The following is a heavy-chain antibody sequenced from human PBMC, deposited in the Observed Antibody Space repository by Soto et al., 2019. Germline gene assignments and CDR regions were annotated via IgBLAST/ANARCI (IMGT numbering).Heavy chain of an antibody. D-gene: IGHD2-2*01. CDR3: ARGPRGLYHHDY. J-gene: IGHJ4*02. CDR2: INMDGSST. CDR1: GFTFSGDW. V-gene: IGHV3-74*01. Sequence: GGSLRLSCAASGFTFSGDWMHWVRQGAGKGLVWVSRINMDGSSTNYADSVKGRFTISRDNAKNTLYLQMNSLRVDDTAVYYCARGPRGLYHHDYWGQGALVTDTS.